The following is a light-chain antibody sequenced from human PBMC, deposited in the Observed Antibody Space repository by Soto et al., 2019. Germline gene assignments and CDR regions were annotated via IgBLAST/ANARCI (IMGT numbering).Light chain of an antibody. V-gene: IGKV3-15*01. CDR1: QSIDTY. CDR3: HQYDHWPRGT. Sequence: EIVLTQSPATLSVSPGERATLSCRASQSIDTYLAWYQQKPGQPPRPLIYGASNRATGVPARFSGSGSGTDFTLTISSLQSEDFAVYNCHQYDHWPRGTFGQGTKVEI. J-gene: IGKJ2*01. CDR2: GAS.